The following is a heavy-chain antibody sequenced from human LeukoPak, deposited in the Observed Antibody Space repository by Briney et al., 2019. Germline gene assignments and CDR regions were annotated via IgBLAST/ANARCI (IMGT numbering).Heavy chain of an antibody. CDR1: GFTFNNYA. J-gene: IGHJ6*02. V-gene: IGHV3-30*02. Sequence: GGSLRLSCAASGFTFNNYAMHWVRQAPGKGLEWVAFIRHDGSNIDYVDSVKGRFTISRDNSKNTLYLQMNSLRAEDTAVYYCAKDPITMVRGVIVFYHGMDVWGQGTTVTVSS. CDR3: AKDPITMVRGVIVFYHGMDV. D-gene: IGHD3-10*01. CDR2: IRHDGSNI.